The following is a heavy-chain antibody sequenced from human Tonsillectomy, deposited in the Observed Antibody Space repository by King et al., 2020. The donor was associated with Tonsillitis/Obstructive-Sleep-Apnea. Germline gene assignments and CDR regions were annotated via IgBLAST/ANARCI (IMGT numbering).Heavy chain of an antibody. D-gene: IGHD5-18*01. J-gene: IGHJ4*02. CDR1: GGSISSSNYY. Sequence: QLQESGPVLVEPSESLSLTCTVSGGSISSSNYYWAWIRQSPRKGLECIGGIHYSGNTYSNPSLQSRVTISVDTPKNQFALTVTSVTAADTAVYYCARPYSGYTSGFDLWGQGTLVTVSS. CDR2: IHYSGNT. CDR3: ARPYSGYTSGFDL. V-gene: IGHV4-39*01.